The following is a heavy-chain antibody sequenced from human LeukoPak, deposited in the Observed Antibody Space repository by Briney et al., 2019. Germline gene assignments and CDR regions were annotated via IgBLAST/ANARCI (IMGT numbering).Heavy chain of an antibody. CDR3: ARVRSDYYDSSGYPDYMDV. D-gene: IGHD3-22*01. V-gene: IGHV4-39*07. CDR1: GGSISSSSYY. J-gene: IGHJ6*03. Sequence: PETLSLTCTVSGGSISSSSYYWGWIRQPPGKGLEWIGSIYYSGSTYYNPSLKSRVTISVDTSKNQFSLKLSSVTAADTAVYYCARVRSDYYDSSGYPDYMDVWGKGTTVTVSS. CDR2: IYYSGST.